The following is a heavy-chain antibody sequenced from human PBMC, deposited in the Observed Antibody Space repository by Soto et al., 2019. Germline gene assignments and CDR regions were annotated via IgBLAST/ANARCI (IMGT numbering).Heavy chain of an antibody. CDR3: ARSQYYYDSSGYYPETLYDDY. CDR1: GGTFSSYT. V-gene: IGHV1-69*02. D-gene: IGHD3-22*01. J-gene: IGHJ4*02. Sequence: GASVKVSCKASGGTFSSYTISWVRQAPGQGLEWMGRIIPILGIANYAQKFQGRVTITADKSTSTAYMELSSLRSEDTAVYYCARSQYYYDSSGYYPETLYDDYWGQGTLVTVSS. CDR2: IIPILGIA.